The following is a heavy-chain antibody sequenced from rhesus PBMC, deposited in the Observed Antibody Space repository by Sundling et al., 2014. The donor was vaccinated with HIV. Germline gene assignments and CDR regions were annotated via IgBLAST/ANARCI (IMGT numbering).Heavy chain of an antibody. D-gene: IGHD3-16*01. CDR1: GGSISRSYW. V-gene: IGHV4-65*02. Sequence: QVQLQESGPGLLKPSETLSLSCAVSGGSISRSYWWTWIRQPPGKGLEWIGSIYGNSASTYYNPSLKNRVTISKDTSKNQFSLELTSVTAADTAVYYCATDQADYYSGAHGYWGQGVLVTVSS. CDR2: IYGNSAST. CDR3: ATDQADYYSGAHGY. J-gene: IGHJ4*01.